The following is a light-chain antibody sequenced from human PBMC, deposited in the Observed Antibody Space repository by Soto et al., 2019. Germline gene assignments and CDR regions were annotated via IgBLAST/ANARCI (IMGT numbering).Light chain of an antibody. J-gene: IGLJ1*01. Sequence: QSALTQPPSASGSPGQSVTISCTGTSSDVGGYNFVSWYQHHPDKAPKLIIYDVSKRPSGVPDRFSGSKSGNTASLTVSGLQAEDEADYSCLSNVGSNTYVFGTGTKLTVL. CDR2: DVS. CDR3: LSNVGSNTYV. CDR1: SSDVGGYNF. V-gene: IGLV2-8*01.